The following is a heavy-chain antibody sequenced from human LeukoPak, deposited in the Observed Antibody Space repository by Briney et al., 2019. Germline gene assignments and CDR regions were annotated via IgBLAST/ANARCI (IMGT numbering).Heavy chain of an antibody. CDR3: TTFCSGSSCLWYHIGLDY. Sequence: GGSLRLSCAASGFIFSKAWMSWVRQAPGKGLEWVGRIKSTTDGGTTDYAAPVKGRFTISRDDSKNTLYLQMNSLKTEDTAVYYCTTFCSGSSCLWYHIGLDYWGQGTLVTVSS. CDR1: GFIFSKAW. J-gene: IGHJ4*02. CDR2: IKSTTDGGTT. D-gene: IGHD2-2*01. V-gene: IGHV3-15*01.